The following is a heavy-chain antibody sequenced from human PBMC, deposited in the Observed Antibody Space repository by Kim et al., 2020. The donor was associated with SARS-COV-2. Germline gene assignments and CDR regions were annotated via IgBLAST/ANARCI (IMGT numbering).Heavy chain of an antibody. J-gene: IGHJ6*02. CDR2: IYYSGST. V-gene: IGHV4-31*03. CDR1: GGSISSGGYY. D-gene: IGHD3-10*01. Sequence: SETLSLTCTVSGGSISSGGYYWSWIRQHPGKGLEWIGYIYYSGSTYYNPSLKSRVTISVDTSKNQFSLKLSSVTAADTAVYYCARDSTSGEAYYYGSGSYAGRGMDVWGQGTTVTVSS. CDR3: ARDSTSGEAYYYGSGSYAGRGMDV.